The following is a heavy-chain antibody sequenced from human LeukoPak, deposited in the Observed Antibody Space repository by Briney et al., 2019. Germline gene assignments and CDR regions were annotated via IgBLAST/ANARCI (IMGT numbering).Heavy chain of an antibody. J-gene: IGHJ6*02. V-gene: IGHV3-13*01. D-gene: IGHD5-18*01. Sequence: PGGSLRLSCAASGFTFSSYDMHWVRQATGKGLEWVSAIGTAGDTYYPGSVKGRFTISRENAKNSLYLQMNSLRAGDTAVYYCARGVDTAMAHYYYYGMDVWGQGTTVTVSS. CDR3: ARGVDTAMAHYYYYGMDV. CDR2: IGTAGDT. CDR1: GFTFSSYD.